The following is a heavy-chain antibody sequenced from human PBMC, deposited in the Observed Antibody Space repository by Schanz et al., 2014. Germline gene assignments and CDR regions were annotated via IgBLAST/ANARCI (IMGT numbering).Heavy chain of an antibody. D-gene: IGHD2-2*03. CDR2: ISGGGGTT. CDR1: GFTFGDYA. Sequence: EVQLVESGGGLVKPGGSLRLSCAASGFTFGDYAMTWVRQAPGKGLEWVSAISGGGGTTYYTDSVKGRFTISRDNSKNTLYLQMNSLRAEDTAVYYCARAGYCTSVSCSRFVSDYWGQGTLVTVSS. CDR3: ARAGYCTSVSCSRFVSDY. V-gene: IGHV3-23*04. J-gene: IGHJ4*02.